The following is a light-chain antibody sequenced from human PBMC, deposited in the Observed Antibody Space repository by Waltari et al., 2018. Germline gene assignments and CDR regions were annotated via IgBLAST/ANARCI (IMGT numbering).Light chain of an antibody. CDR2: VAS. J-gene: IGKJ5*01. Sequence: DIQLTQSPPFVSASIGDRVTITCRASHHISSWLAWYQQKPGKAPKLLIYVASTLHSGVPSRFSGGGSGTEFTLTTSSLQPEDFAVYYCQQTNNFLGITFGQGTRLEIK. CDR1: HHISSW. V-gene: IGKV1-12*01. CDR3: QQTNNFLGIT.